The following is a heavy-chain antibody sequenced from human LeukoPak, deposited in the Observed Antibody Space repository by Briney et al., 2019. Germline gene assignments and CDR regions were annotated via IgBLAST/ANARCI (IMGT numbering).Heavy chain of an antibody. Sequence: SETLSLTCTVSGGSISSSSYYWGWIRQPPGKGLEWIGSIYYSGSTYYNPSLQSRVTISVDTSKNQFSLKLSSVTAADTAVYHCALASGRVDYWGQGTLVTVSS. CDR1: GGSISSSSYY. D-gene: IGHD3-10*01. V-gene: IGHV4-39*01. J-gene: IGHJ4*02. CDR2: IYYSGST. CDR3: ALASGRVDY.